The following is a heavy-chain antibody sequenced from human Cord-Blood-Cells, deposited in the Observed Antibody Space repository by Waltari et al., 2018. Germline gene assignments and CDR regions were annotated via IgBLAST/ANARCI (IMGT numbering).Heavy chain of an antibody. Sequence: QVQLVQSGAEVKKPGASVKVSCKASGYTFTSYYMPWVRQAPGQGLERMGIINPSGGSTSYARKVQGRVTMTRDTYTSTVYMELSSLRSEDTAVYYCAICFFGVGYYFDYWGQGTLVTVSS. CDR2: INPSGGST. CDR1: GYTFTSYY. V-gene: IGHV1-46*01. CDR3: AICFFGVGYYFDY. D-gene: IGHD3-3*01. J-gene: IGHJ4*02.